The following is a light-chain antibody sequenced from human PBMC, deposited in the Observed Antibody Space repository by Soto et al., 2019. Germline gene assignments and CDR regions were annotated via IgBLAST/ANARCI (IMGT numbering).Light chain of an antibody. Sequence: EIVLTQSPGTLSLSPGERATLSCRASQSVSSSYLAWYHQKPGQAPRLLIYGASSRATGIPDRFSGNGSGTDFTLIMSILAAEDLAVYYSQQYSSPPSNTFARRTKVEIK. CDR3: QQYSSPPSNT. CDR1: QSVSSSY. CDR2: GAS. V-gene: IGKV3-20*01. J-gene: IGKJ4*01.